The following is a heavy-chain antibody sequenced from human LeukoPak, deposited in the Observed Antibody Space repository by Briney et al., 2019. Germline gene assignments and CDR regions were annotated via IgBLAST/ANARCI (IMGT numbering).Heavy chain of an antibody. V-gene: IGHV4-34*01. D-gene: IGHD5-18*01. Sequence: SETLSLTCAVYGGSLSEYYWSWIPQPPGKGLEWIGEINHSGSTNYNASLKGRVTISVDTSKNQFSLRLSSVTAADTAVYYCAPRGDIEHSYGYGKWFDPWGQGTRVTVSS. CDR3: APRGDIEHSYGYGKWFDP. CDR2: INHSGST. J-gene: IGHJ5*02. CDR1: GGSLSEYY.